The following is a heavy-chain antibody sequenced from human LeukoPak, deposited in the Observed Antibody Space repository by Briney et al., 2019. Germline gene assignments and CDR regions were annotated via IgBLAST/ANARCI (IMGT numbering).Heavy chain of an antibody. Sequence: SETLSLTCTVSVASVTKGPYYTSSIRHTPGKGLECIVYIDFRGHTKCNPSLHGPLSIFVATCASRFCMRTGCVTAAGPAVNFCARRVYDYYYYMDVWGSGTTVTVSS. J-gene: IGHJ6*03. CDR1: VASVTKGPYY. D-gene: IGHD2/OR15-2a*01. V-gene: IGHV4-61*01. CDR2: IDFRGHT. CDR3: ARRVYDYYYYMDV.